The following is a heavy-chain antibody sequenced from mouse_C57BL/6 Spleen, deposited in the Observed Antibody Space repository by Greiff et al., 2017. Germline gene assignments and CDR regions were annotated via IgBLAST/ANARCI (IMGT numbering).Heavy chain of an antibody. J-gene: IGHJ4*01. CDR3: SRNWDAMDY. CDR2: LWSGGST. V-gene: IGHV2-2*01. D-gene: IGHD4-1*01. CDR1: GFSLTSYG. Sequence: QVQLKESGPGLVQPSQSLSITCTVSGFSLTSYGVHWVRQSPGKGLEWLGVLWSGGSTDYNAAFISRLSIRKDNSKCQGVFKMNSLQADDTAIYYCSRNWDAMDYWGQGTAVTVSS.